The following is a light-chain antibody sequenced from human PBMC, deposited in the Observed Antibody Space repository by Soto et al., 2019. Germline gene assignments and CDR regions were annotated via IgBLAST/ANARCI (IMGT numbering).Light chain of an antibody. J-gene: IGLJ2*01. Sequence: QPVLTQPPSASGTPGQRLTISCSGSSSKIASNTVSWYQEVPGTAPKLLIYNDNQRPSGVPDRFSGSKSATSASLAISGLQSEDEAAYYCAAWDATLNGPVFGGGTKVTVL. CDR1: SSKIASNT. V-gene: IGLV1-44*01. CDR3: AAWDATLNGPV. CDR2: NDN.